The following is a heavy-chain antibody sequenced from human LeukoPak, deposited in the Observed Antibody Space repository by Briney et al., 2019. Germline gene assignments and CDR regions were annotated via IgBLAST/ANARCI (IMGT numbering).Heavy chain of an antibody. CDR2: INPNSGAT. Sequence: ASVKVSCKASGGTFSSYAISWVRQAPGQGLEWMGWINPNSGATNYAQKFQGRVTMTRDPSISTAYMELSGLISDDTAVYYCARTREYSSSWYFPPFDPWGQGTLVTVSS. D-gene: IGHD6-13*01. V-gene: IGHV1-2*02. J-gene: IGHJ5*02. CDR1: GGTFSSYA. CDR3: ARTREYSSSWYFPPFDP.